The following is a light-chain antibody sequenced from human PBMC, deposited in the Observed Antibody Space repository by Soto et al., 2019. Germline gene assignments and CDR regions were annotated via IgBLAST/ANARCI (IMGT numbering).Light chain of an antibody. J-gene: IGLJ1*01. CDR2: EVS. Sequence: QSALTQPASVSGSPGQSITISCTGTSSDVGGYIYVSWYQQHPGKAPKLMIFEVSNRPSGVSNRFSGSKSGNTASLTISGLQPEDEADYYCSSYTSSSTYVFGTGTKLTVL. CDR1: SSDVGGYIY. V-gene: IGLV2-14*01. CDR3: SSYTSSSTYV.